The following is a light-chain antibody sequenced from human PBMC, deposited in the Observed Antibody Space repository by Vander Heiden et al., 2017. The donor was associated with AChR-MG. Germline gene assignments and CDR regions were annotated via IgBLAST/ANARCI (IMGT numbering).Light chain of an antibody. CDR2: DVR. V-gene: IGLV2-14*01. Sequence: QSALTQPASVSGSPGQSITISCTGTSSDVGNYDYVSWYQQQPGNAPKLIIYDVRNRPSGVSNRFSVSKSGTTASLTISGLQAEDEADYYCCSYTTSSTFVFGTGTKVTVL. CDR3: CSYTTSSTFV. CDR1: SSDVGNYDY. J-gene: IGLJ1*01.